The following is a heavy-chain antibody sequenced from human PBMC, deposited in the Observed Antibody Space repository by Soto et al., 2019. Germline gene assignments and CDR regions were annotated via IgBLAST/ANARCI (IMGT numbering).Heavy chain of an antibody. CDR1: GFTFSSYA. J-gene: IGHJ5*02. D-gene: IGHD6-19*01. Sequence: GGSLRLSCAASGFTFSSYAMHWVRQAPGKGLEWVAVISYDGSNKYYADSVKGRFTISRDNSKNTLYLQMNSLRAEDTAVYYCARDFFAEQWPYRGWFDPWGQGTLVTVSS. V-gene: IGHV3-30-3*01. CDR3: ARDFFAEQWPYRGWFDP. CDR2: ISYDGSNK.